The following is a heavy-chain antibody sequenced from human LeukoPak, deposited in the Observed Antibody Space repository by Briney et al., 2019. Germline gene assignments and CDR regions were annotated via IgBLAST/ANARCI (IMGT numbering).Heavy chain of an antibody. CDR2: ISYDGSNK. D-gene: IGHD6-19*01. V-gene: IGHV3-30-3*01. CDR1: GFTFSSYA. Sequence: PGGSLRLSCAASGFTFSSYAMHWVRQAPGKGLEWVAVISYDGSNKYYADSVKGRFTISRDNSNNTLYLQMNSLRAEDTAVYYCARASTRVVTVSITVAGTVDCWGQGTLVTVSS. J-gene: IGHJ4*02. CDR3: ARASTRVVTVSITVAGTVDC.